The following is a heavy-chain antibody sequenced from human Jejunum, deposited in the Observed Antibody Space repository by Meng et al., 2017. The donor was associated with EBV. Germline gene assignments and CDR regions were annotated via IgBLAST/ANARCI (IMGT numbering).Heavy chain of an antibody. V-gene: IGHV1-2*06. CDR2: INPNSGGA. J-gene: IGHJ2*01. Sequence: QVQLVQSGAEGKKPGAAVKVSCKASAYTFVGYYMHCVRQPPGQELEWMGRINPNSGGANYAQTFQGRVTMSVDTSISTAYMELSRVRSDDTAVYYCAREGLVGDLRYFDLWGRGTLVTVSS. CDR1: AYTFVGYY. D-gene: IGHD3-16*01. CDR3: AREGLVGDLRYFDL.